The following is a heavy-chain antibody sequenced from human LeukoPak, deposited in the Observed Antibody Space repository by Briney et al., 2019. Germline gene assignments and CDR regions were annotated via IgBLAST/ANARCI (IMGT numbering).Heavy chain of an antibody. CDR2: ISWNSGSI. CDR3: AKGGYSYGYFNYFDY. D-gene: IGHD5-18*01. CDR1: GFTFDDYA. Sequence: GGSLRLSCAASGFTFDDYAMQWVRQAPGKGLEWVSGISWNSGSIGYADSVKGRLTISRDNAKNSLYLQMNSLRAEDTALYYCAKGGYSYGYFNYFDYWGQGTPVTVSS. J-gene: IGHJ4*02. V-gene: IGHV3-9*01.